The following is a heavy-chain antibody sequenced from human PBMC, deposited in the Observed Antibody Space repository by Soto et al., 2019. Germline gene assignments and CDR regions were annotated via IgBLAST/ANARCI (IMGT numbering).Heavy chain of an antibody. CDR1: GFAVSSKY. J-gene: IGHJ4*02. V-gene: IGHV3-53*01. CDR2: IYGDGTT. CDR3: VQTTGWPGFDF. D-gene: IGHD6-19*01. Sequence: EVQLVESGGGSIQPGGSLRLSCAASGFAVSSKYMTWVRQAPGKGLEWVSVIYGDGTTYYADSVKGRFTISRDTSKNTLYLQMNSLRAEDTAVYYCVQTTGWPGFDFWGQGTRVTVSS.